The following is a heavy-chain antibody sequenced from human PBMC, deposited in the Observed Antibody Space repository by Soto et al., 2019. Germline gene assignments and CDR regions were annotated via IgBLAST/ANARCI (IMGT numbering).Heavy chain of an antibody. Sequence: EVQLVESGGVVVQPGGSVRLSCAASGFTFDDYTMHWVRQAPGKGLEWVSLISWDGGSTYYADSVKGRFTISRDNSKNSLYKQMNSLRTEDTVLYYCAKSIFPRTGGNPDFDYWGQGTLVTVSS. V-gene: IGHV3-43*01. D-gene: IGHD2-15*01. CDR1: GFTFDDYT. J-gene: IGHJ4*02. CDR3: AKSIFPRTGGNPDFDY. CDR2: ISWDGGST.